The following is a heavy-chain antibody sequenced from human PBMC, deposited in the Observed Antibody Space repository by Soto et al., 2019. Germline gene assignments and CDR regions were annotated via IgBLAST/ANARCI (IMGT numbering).Heavy chain of an antibody. CDR3: ARDRGYRSGSFGS. Sequence: QVQLQESGPGLVKPSETLSLTCIVSGGSISGYYWSWIRQPAGKELEWIGRIYSDGTTNYNPSLKGRGTMSVDTSKKQISLKLTSLTAADTAMYYCARDRGYRSGSFGSWGQGVLVTVSS. CDR1: GGSISGYY. CDR2: IYSDGTT. D-gene: IGHD5-18*01. V-gene: IGHV4-4*07. J-gene: IGHJ5*02.